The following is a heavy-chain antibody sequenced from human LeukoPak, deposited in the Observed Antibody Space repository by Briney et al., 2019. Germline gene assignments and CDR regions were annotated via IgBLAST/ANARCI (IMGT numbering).Heavy chain of an antibody. J-gene: IGHJ3*02. CDR1: GYTFAGYY. V-gene: IGHV1-2*02. CDR3: ASPYDSSGYDAFDI. Sequence: ASVKVSCKAPGYTFAGYYMHWVRQAPGQGLEWMGWINPNSGGTNYAQKFQGRVTMTRDTSISTAYMELSRLRSDDTAVYYCASPYDSSGYDAFDIWGQGTMVTVSS. D-gene: IGHD3-22*01. CDR2: INPNSGGT.